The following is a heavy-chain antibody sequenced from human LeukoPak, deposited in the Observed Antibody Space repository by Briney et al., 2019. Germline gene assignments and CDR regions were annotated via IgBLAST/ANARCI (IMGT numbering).Heavy chain of an antibody. CDR3: ARDESGGAGFDP. V-gene: IGHV1-2*02. Sequence: ASVKVSCKASGYTFTGHYMHWVRQAPGQGLEWMGWINPNSGGTNYAQKFQGRVTMTGDTSISTAYMELSRLRSDDTAVYYCARDESGGAGFDPWGQGTLVTVSS. CDR2: INPNSGGT. D-gene: IGHD1-26*01. J-gene: IGHJ5*02. CDR1: GYTFTGHY.